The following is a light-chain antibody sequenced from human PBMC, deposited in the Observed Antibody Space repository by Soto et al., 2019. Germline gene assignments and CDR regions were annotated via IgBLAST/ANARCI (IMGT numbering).Light chain of an antibody. J-gene: IGLJ1*01. CDR3: ESYAGSNTYV. Sequence: QSVLTQPPSASGSPGQSVTISCTGTKNDVGFYDFVSWYQHHPGKAPRLIIYEVVQRPSGVPDRFSGSKSGNTASLTVSGLQAADEADYFCESYAGSNTYVFGSGTKVTV. CDR2: EVV. V-gene: IGLV2-8*01. CDR1: KNDVGFYDF.